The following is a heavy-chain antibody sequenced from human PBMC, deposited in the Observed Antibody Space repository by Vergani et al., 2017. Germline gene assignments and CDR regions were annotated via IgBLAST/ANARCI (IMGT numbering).Heavy chain of an antibody. D-gene: IGHD4-11*01. CDR3: ARVGALQYEGYYYYYYMDF. Sequence: QVQLVQSGAEVKKPGSSVKVSCKASGGTFSSYAISWVRQAPGQGLEWMGGIIPIFGTANYAQKFQGRVTITADESTSTAYMELSSLRSEDTAVYYCARVGALQYEGYYYYYYMDFWGKGTTVTVSS. CDR2: IIPIFGTA. J-gene: IGHJ6*03. V-gene: IGHV1-69*01. CDR1: GGTFSSYA.